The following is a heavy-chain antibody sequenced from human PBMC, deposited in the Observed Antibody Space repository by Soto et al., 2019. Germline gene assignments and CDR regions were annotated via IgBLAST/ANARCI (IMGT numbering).Heavy chain of an antibody. V-gene: IGHV3-23*01. J-gene: IGHJ1*01. CDR2: ISGSGGST. D-gene: IGHD6-13*01. Sequence: GGSLRLSCAASGFTFSSYAMSWVRQAPGKGLEWVSAISGSGGSTYYADSVKGRFTISRDISKNTLYLQMNSLRAEDTAVYYCAKDPAAAGTEYFQLWGQGTMVTVSS. CDR1: GFTFSSYA. CDR3: AKDPAAAGTEYFQL.